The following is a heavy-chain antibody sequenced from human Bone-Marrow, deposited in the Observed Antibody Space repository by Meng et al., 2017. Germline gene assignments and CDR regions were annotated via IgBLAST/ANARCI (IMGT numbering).Heavy chain of an antibody. J-gene: IGHJ4*02. V-gene: IGHV1-69*13. D-gene: IGHD3-10*01. Sequence: SVKVSCKASGGTFSSYAISWVRQAPGQGLEWMGGIIPIFGTANYAQKFQGRVTITADESTSTAYMELSSLRSEDTAVYYCAREGSFGGGVDYWGQGTLVTGSS. CDR2: IIPIFGTA. CDR1: GGTFSSYA. CDR3: AREGSFGGGVDY.